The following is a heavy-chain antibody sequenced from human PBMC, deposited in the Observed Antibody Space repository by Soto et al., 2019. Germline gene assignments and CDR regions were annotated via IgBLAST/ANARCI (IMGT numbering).Heavy chain of an antibody. CDR3: ARGFICEGCGDRRDLHAFPTRRSSDL. V-gene: IGHV4-34*01. CDR2: INHSGST. CDR1: DGSFSGYY. Sequence: NPSETLSLTCAVYDGSFSGYYWSWIRQPPGKGLEWIGEINHSGSTNYNPSLKSRVTISVDTSKNQFSLKLSSVTAADTAVYYCARGFICEGCGDRRDLHAFPTRRSSDL. D-gene: IGHD1-1*01. J-gene: IGHJ2*01.